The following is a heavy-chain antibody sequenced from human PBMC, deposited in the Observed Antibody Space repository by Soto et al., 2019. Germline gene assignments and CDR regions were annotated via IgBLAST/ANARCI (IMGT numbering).Heavy chain of an antibody. V-gene: IGHV1-24*01. D-gene: IGHD3-22*01. CDR2: FDPEDGET. Sequence: ASVKVSCKVSGYTLTELSMHWVRQAPGNGLEWMGGFDPEDGETIYAQTFQGRVTMTEDTSTETAYMELSSLRSEDTAVYYCATRGPNYYDSSGYYNNFDYWGQGTLVTVSS. CDR1: GYTLTELS. J-gene: IGHJ4*02. CDR3: ATRGPNYYDSSGYYNNFDY.